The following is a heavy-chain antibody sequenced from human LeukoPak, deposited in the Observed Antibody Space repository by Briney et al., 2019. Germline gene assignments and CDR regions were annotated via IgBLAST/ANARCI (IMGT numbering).Heavy chain of an antibody. D-gene: IGHD3-22*01. CDR1: GFTFSSYA. CDR2: ISGSGIST. Sequence: GGSLRLSCAASGFTFSSYAMSWVRQTPGKGLEWVSVISGSGISTYYADSVKGRLTISRDKSRNTLYLQMNSLRAEDTAVYYCAKDDTSYYYDSSGYYRFDYWGQGTLVTVSS. V-gene: IGHV3-23*01. J-gene: IGHJ4*02. CDR3: AKDDTSYYYDSSGYYRFDY.